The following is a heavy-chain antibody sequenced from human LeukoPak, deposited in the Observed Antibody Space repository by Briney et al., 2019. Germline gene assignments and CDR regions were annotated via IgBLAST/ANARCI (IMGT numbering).Heavy chain of an antibody. CDR1: GDSISSGDYY. CDR3: AREHNGGDGYNYWAFDI. CDR2: IYYSGST. V-gene: IGHV4-30-4*01. D-gene: IGHD5-24*01. J-gene: IGHJ3*02. Sequence: SQTLSLTCSVSGDSISSGDYYWSWIRQPPGKGLEWIGYIYYSGSTYYNPSLKSRVTISVDTSKNQFSLKLSSVTAADTAVYYCAREHNGGDGYNYWAFDIWGQETMVTVSS.